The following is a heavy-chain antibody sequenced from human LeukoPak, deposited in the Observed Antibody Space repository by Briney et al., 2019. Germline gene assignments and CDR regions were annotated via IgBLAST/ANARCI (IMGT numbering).Heavy chain of an antibody. CDR3: ARGFCSGGTCFDY. CDR2: IYSGADT. V-gene: IGHV3-53*01. Sequence: PGGSLRLSCAASGFTFSNYEMNWVRQAPGKGLEWVSIIYSGADTDYADSVKGRFTISTDNSKNTMYLQMNSLRAEDTAVYYCARGFCSGGTCFDYWGQGTLVTVSS. J-gene: IGHJ4*02. CDR1: GFTFSNYE. D-gene: IGHD2-15*01.